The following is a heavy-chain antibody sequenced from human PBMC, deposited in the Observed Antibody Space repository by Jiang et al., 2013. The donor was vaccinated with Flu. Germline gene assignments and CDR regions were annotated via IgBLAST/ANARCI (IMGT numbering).Heavy chain of an antibody. D-gene: IGHD2/OR15-2a*01. J-gene: IGHJ5*02. V-gene: IGHV4-59*01. CDR1: GDSMNYWH. CDR2: IYESGST. CDR3: ARVYPPSSWFDP. Sequence: GPGLVKPSETLFLTCTVSGDSMNYWHWSWIRQSPGKGLEWIGYIYESGSTTYNSALKSRVTISIDTSKSQFSLRLSSVTAADTAVYYCARVYPPSSWFDPWGRGTLVTVSS.